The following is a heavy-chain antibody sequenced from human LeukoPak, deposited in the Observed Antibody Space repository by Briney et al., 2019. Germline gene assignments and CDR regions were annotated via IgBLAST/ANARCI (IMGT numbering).Heavy chain of an antibody. Sequence: SETLSLTCTVSGDSISSSSYYWGWIRQPPGKGLEWIGGIYYSGSTYYYPAPRSGGIISVDTYKNQTPLKLNSVTGADTTVYYCARKARGDIASRYYVHWGQGILVIVSS. CDR2: IYYSGST. D-gene: IGHD3-3*01. V-gene: IGHV4-39*01. CDR3: ARKARGDIASRYYVH. CDR1: GDSISSSSYY. J-gene: IGHJ4*02.